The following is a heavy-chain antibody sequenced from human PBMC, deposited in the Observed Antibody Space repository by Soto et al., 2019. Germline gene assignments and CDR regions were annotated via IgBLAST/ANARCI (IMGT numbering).Heavy chain of an antibody. V-gene: IGHV3-7*01. CDR3: ARENWFFDY. CDR1: GFGFDSYG. D-gene: IGHD3-10*01. J-gene: IGHJ4*02. Sequence: GGSLRLSCTASGFGFDSYGMLWVRQAPGKGPEWVANINPDGSGEYYLDSVKGRFTISRDNAKNSVYLQMNSLVGDDTAVYYCARENWFFDYWGQGTPVTVSS. CDR2: INPDGSGE.